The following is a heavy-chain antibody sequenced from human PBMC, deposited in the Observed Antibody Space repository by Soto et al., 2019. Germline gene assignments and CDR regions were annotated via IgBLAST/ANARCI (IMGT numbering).Heavy chain of an antibody. CDR3: ATQSESTGYFYGWFDP. Sequence: QVQLQESGPGLVRPSQTLSLTCTVSGGSINSRGYYWTWIRQHPGKGLEWIGHIYSSRSIHSNPSLKSRLTMLEDTSETQFALKLTSGPAADAAVYYCATQSESTGYFYGWFDPWGQGTVVTVSS. V-gene: IGHV4-31*03. CDR1: GGSINSRGYY. D-gene: IGHD3-9*01. CDR2: IYSSRSI. J-gene: IGHJ5*02.